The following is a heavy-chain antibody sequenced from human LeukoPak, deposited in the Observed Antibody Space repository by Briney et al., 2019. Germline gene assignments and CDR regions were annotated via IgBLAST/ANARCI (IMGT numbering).Heavy chain of an antibody. D-gene: IGHD4-17*01. CDR2: IYYSGST. J-gene: IGHJ3*02. CDR1: GGSISRYY. CDR3: ARPPDYGDGAFDI. V-gene: IGHV4-59*08. Sequence: SEILSLTCTVAGGSISRYYWSWIRQPPGKGLEWIGYIYYSGSTNYNPSLKSRVTISVDTSKNQFSLKLSSVPAADTAVYYCARPPDYGDGAFDIWGQGTMVTVSS.